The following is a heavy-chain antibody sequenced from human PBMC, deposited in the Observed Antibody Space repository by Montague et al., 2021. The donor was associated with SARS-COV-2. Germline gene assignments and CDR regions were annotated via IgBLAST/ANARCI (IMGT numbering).Heavy chain of an antibody. V-gene: IGHV3-23*01. J-gene: IGHJ5*01. CDR3: ARGGRTNVWYEGWFDS. CDR2: ISGYGDAT. CDR1: GFTFTNYA. Sequence: SLRLSCAASGFTFTNYAMAWVRQAPGRGPEWVSTISGYGDATYYADSAKGRFTISRDNSGDTVYLQIDYVRGEDTAVYFCARGGRTNVWYEGWFDSWGQGTLVTVSS. D-gene: IGHD2-2*01.